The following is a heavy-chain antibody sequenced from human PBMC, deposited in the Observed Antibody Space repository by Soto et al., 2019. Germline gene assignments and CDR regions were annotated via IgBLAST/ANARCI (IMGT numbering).Heavy chain of an antibody. CDR3: ARGTNYSNYGPVY. CDR2: IYHSGST. V-gene: IGHV4-38-2*01. Sequence: SENLSLTCAVSGYSISSGYYWGWIRQPPGKGLEWIGVIYHSGSTYYNPSLKSRVTISVDTSKNQFSLKVGSVTAADTAVYYCARGTNYSNYGPVYCGQGSLVTASS. J-gene: IGHJ4*02. CDR1: GYSISSGYY. D-gene: IGHD4-4*01.